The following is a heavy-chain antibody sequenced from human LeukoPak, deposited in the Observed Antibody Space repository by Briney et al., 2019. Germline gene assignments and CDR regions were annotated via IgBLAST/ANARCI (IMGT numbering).Heavy chain of an antibody. CDR1: GGPISSGGYY. Sequence: PSQTLSLTCTVSGGPISSGGYYWSWIRQHPGKGLEWIGYIYYSGSTYYNPSLKSRVTISVDTSKNQFSLKLSSVTAADTAVYYCATQNTIFGVVTDGYYFDYWGQGTLVTVSS. J-gene: IGHJ4*02. V-gene: IGHV4-31*03. CDR3: ATQNTIFGVVTDGYYFDY. CDR2: IYYSGST. D-gene: IGHD3-3*01.